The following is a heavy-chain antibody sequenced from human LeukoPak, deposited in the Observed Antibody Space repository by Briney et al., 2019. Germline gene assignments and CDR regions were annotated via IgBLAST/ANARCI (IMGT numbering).Heavy chain of an antibody. V-gene: IGHV3-30*03. CDR3: ARGGWELLMPHAFDI. CDR1: GFTFSSYS. D-gene: IGHD1-26*01. CDR2: ISYDGSNK. J-gene: IGHJ3*02. Sequence: GGSLRLSCAASGFTFSSYSMNWVRQAPGKGLEWVAVISYDGSNKYYADSVKGRFTISRDNSKNTLYLQMNSLRAEDTAVYYCARGGWELLMPHAFDIWGQGTMVTVSS.